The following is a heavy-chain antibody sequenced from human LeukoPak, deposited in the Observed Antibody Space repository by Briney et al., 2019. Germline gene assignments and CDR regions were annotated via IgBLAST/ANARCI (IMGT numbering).Heavy chain of an antibody. J-gene: IGHJ4*02. CDR2: MNPNSGNT. Sequence: ASVKVSCKASGYTFTSYDINWVRQATGQGLEWTGWMNPNSGNTGYAQKFQGRVTITRNTSISTAYMELSSLRSEDTAVYYCARLGYYDYIWGSYRYTELDYWGQGTLVTVSS. D-gene: IGHD3-16*02. V-gene: IGHV1-8*01. CDR3: ARLGYYDYIWGSYRYTELDY. CDR1: GYTFTSYD.